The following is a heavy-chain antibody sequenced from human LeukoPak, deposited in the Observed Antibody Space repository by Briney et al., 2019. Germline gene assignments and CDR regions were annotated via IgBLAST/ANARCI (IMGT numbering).Heavy chain of an antibody. CDR1: GYRFTSYW. J-gene: IGHJ4*02. CDR2: IYPGDSDT. CDR3: ATDLYGDSFDY. V-gene: IGHV5-51*01. D-gene: IGHD4-17*01. Sequence: KPGGSLRLSCKGSGYRFTSYWIGWVRQMLGKGLEWMGIIYPGDSDTRYSPSFQGQVTISADKSISTAYLQWSSLKASDTAMHYCATDLYGDSFDYWGQGTLVTVSS.